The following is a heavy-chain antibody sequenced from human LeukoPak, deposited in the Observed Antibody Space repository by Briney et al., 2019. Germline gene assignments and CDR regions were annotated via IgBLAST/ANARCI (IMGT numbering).Heavy chain of an antibody. V-gene: IGHV1-46*01. CDR3: ARDMLAVPSNWFHP. Sequence: ASVKVSCKASGYTFTSYYIHWVRQAPGQGLEWMGVINPSGGGTSYAQKFQGRVTMTRDTSTSTVYMDLRSLRSEDTAVYFCARDMLAVPSNWFHPWGQGTLVIVSS. CDR1: GYTFTSYY. J-gene: IGHJ5*02. D-gene: IGHD2-8*01. CDR2: INPSGGGT.